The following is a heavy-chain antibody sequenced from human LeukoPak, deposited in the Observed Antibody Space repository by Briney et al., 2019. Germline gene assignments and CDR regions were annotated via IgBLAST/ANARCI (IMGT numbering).Heavy chain of an antibody. CDR3: AKPGINMIACYFDY. D-gene: IGHD3-22*01. V-gene: IGHV3-23*01. J-gene: IGHJ4*02. Sequence: GGSLRLSCAASGFTFSSYAMSWVRQAPGKGLEWVSIISEVIVRTFYAHSVRGRFTISRGDSKNTLYLQMNSVRADDTAVYYCAKPGINMIACYFDYWGQGALVTVSS. CDR2: ISEVIVRT. CDR1: GFTFSSYA.